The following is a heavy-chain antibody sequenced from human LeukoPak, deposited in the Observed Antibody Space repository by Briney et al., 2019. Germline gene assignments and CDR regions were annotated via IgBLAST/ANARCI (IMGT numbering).Heavy chain of an antibody. CDR1: GYTFTSYG. CDR3: AKGYCSSTSCYYYMDV. CDR2: IIPIFGTA. J-gene: IGHJ6*03. D-gene: IGHD2-2*01. V-gene: IGHV1-69*06. Sequence: ASVKVSCKASGYTFTSYGISWVRQAPGQGLEWMGGIIPIFGTANYAQKFQGRVTITADKSTSTAYMELSSLRSEDTAVYYCAKGYCSSTSCYYYMDVWGKGTTVTISS.